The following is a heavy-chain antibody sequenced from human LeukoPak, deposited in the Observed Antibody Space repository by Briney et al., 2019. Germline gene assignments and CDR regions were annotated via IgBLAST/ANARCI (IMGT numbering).Heavy chain of an antibody. J-gene: IGHJ3*02. CDR3: ARQGLTARDAFDI. V-gene: IGHV3-30-3*01. CDR2: ISYDGSVK. Sequence: PGRSLRLSCAGSGFTFSSYSIHWGRQAPGKGLEWVATISYDGSVKFYTDSVKGRFTISRDHSKDTLFLQMNSLRAEDTAVYYCARQGLTARDAFDIWGQGTMVTVSS. D-gene: IGHD3-16*01. CDR1: GFTFSSYS.